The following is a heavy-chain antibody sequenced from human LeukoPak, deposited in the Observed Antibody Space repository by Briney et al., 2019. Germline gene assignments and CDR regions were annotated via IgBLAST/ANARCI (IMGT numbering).Heavy chain of an antibody. D-gene: IGHD3-22*01. CDR2: IYYVGST. V-gene: IGHV4-59*01. CDR1: GGSISSYY. Sequence: SEALSLTCTVSGGSISSYYWSWVRPPPGKGLEWDGGIYYVGSTKYTPSLKSRVTISVDTSRNQFSLKLSSVTAADTAVYYCARGRYFYDSSGYYYFDYWGQGTLVTVSS. CDR3: ARGRYFYDSSGYYYFDY. J-gene: IGHJ4*02.